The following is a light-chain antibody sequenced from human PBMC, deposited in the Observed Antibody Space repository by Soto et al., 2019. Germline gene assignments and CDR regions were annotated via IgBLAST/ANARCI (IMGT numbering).Light chain of an antibody. J-gene: IGKJ1*01. Sequence: IVLSQSPGTLSLSPGERATLSCRASQSVSNNYLAWYQQKPGQAPRLLIYGASNRATGLPDRFSGSGTGTDFTPTISRLEPDDFAVYYCQQYGSSGTFGQGTKVDIK. CDR3: QQYGSSGT. V-gene: IGKV3-20*01. CDR1: QSVSNNY. CDR2: GAS.